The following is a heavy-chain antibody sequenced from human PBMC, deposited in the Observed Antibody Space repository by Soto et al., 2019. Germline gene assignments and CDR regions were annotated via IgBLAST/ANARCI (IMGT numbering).Heavy chain of an antibody. J-gene: IGHJ3*02. Sequence: GGSLRLSCAASGFTFSSYAMSWVRQAPGKGLEWVSVTYSGGTTYYADSVKGRFIISRDNSKNTLDLQMNSLRAEDTAVYYCAREFRTSGSRDAFDIWGQGTMVTVSS. CDR1: GFTFSSYA. D-gene: IGHD1-26*01. V-gene: IGHV3-66*01. CDR2: TYSGGTT. CDR3: AREFRTSGSRDAFDI.